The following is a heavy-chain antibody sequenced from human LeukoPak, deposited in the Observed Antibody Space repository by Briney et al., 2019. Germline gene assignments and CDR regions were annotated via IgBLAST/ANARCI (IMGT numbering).Heavy chain of an antibody. CDR1: GFTFSSYW. Sequence: GGSLRLSCAASGFTFSSYWMNWARQAPGKGLEWVASINHNGNVNYYVDSVKGRFTISRDNAKNSLYLQMSNLKAEDTAVYFCARGGGLDVWGQGATVTVSS. J-gene: IGHJ6*02. V-gene: IGHV3-7*03. CDR3: ARGGGLDV. CDR2: INHNGNVN. D-gene: IGHD3-16*01.